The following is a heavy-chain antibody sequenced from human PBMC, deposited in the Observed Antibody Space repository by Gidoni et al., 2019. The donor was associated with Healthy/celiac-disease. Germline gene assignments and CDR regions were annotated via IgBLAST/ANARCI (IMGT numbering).Heavy chain of an antibody. Sequence: QVQLQESGPGLVKPSQTLSLTCTVSGGSISSGSYYWSWIRQPAGKGLEWIGRIYTSGSTNYNPSLKSRVTISVDTSKNQFSLKLSSVTAADTAVYYCARGNRIDYWGQGTLVTVSS. D-gene: IGHD4-4*01. CDR3: ARGNRIDY. CDR1: GGSISSGSYY. J-gene: IGHJ4*02. V-gene: IGHV4-61*02. CDR2: IYTSGST.